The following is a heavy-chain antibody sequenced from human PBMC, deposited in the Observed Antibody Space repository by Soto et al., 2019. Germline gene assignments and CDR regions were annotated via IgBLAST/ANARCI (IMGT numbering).Heavy chain of an antibody. V-gene: IGHV4-59*01. CDR1: GASINSYY. D-gene: IGHD5-12*01. CDR2: IHDSGST. CDR3: ARRSDTPNWLDP. J-gene: IGHJ5*02. Sequence: PSETLSLTCTVSGASINSYYWTWIRQPPGKGLEWIGYIHDSGSTNYNPSLKSRVTMSVDTSKNQFSLKLTSVTAADTAVYYCARRSDTPNWLDPWGQGTLVTVSS.